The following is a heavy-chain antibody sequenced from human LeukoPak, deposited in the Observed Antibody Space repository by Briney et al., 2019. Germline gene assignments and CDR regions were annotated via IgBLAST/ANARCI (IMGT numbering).Heavy chain of an antibody. Sequence: TGGSLRLSCAASGFTFSSYGMHWVRQAPGKGLEWVAVISYDGSNKYYADSVKGRFTISRYNSKNTLYLQMNSLRAEDTAVYYCAKTAGGAIFGAKILNWYFDLWGRGTLVTVSS. CDR1: GFTFSSYG. J-gene: IGHJ2*01. CDR3: AKTAGGAIFGAKILNWYFDL. D-gene: IGHD3-3*01. CDR2: ISYDGSNK. V-gene: IGHV3-30*18.